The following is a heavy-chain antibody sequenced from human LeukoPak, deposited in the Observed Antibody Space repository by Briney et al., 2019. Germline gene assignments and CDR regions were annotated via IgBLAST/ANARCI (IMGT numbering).Heavy chain of an antibody. D-gene: IGHD4-17*01. J-gene: IGHJ4*02. CDR3: AGTYYADFGTTYSLDY. CDR1: GFTFSTYW. CDR2: IKTDGRST. V-gene: IGHV3-74*01. Sequence: PGGPLRLSCAASGFTFSTYWMHWVRQAPGKGLVWVSLIKTDGRSTSYADSVKGRFTISRDNAKNTLYLQMNSLRAEDTAVYYCAGTYYADFGTTYSLDYWGQGTLVTVSS.